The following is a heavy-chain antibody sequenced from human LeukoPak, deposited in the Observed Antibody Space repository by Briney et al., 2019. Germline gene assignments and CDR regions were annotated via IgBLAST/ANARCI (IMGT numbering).Heavy chain of an antibody. CDR2: IKQDGSEK. Sequence: GGSLRLSCAASGFTFSSYRMTWVRQAPGKGLEWVANIKQDGSEKYYVDSVKGRFTISRDNAKNSLYLQMNSLRAEDTAVYYCARDWMLGATFEIQGPVDYWGLGTLISVSS. CDR1: GFTFSSYR. V-gene: IGHV3-7*01. D-gene: IGHD1-26*01. J-gene: IGHJ4*02. CDR3: ARDWMLGATFEIQGPVDY.